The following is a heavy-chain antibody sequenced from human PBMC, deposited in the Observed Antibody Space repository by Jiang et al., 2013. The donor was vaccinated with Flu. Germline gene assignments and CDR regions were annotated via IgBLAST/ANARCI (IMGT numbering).Heavy chain of an antibody. CDR3: ARDRRYYGSGSYDYYYYYYMDV. CDR2: ISSSSSYI. D-gene: IGHD3-10*01. Sequence: VQLLESGGGLVKPGGSLRLSCAASGFTFSSYSMNWVRQAPGKGLEWVSSISSSSSYIYYADSVKGRFTISRDNAKNSLYLQMNSLRAEDTAVYYCARDRRYYGSGSYDYYYYYYMDVWGKGTTVTVSS. V-gene: IGHV3-21*01. J-gene: IGHJ6*03. CDR1: GFTFSSYS.